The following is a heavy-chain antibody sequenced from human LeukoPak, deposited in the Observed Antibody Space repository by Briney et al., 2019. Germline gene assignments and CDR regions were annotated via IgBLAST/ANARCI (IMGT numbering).Heavy chain of an antibody. CDR2: ISSSSSTI. CDR3: ARGQQQLVL. J-gene: IGHJ4*02. V-gene: IGHV3-48*04. Sequence: GGSLRLSCAASGLTFSSYSMNWVRKAPGKGLEWVSYISSSSSTIYYADSVKGRFTISRDNAKNSLYLQMNSLRAEDTAVYYCARGQQQLVLWGQGTLVTVSS. D-gene: IGHD6-13*01. CDR1: GLTFSSYS.